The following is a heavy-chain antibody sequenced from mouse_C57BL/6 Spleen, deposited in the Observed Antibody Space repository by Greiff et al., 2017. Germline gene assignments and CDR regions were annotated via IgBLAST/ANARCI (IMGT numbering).Heavy chain of an antibody. Sequence: QVQLKQPGAELVKPGASVKVSCKASGYTFTSYWMHWVKQRPGQGLEWIGRLHPSDSDTNYNQKFKGKATLTVDKSSSTAYMQLSSLTAEYSAVYYCAIIDGYSPFDYWGQGTTLTVSS. V-gene: IGHV1-74*01. CDR3: AIIDGYSPFDY. D-gene: IGHD2-3*01. CDR2: LHPSDSDT. CDR1: GYTFTSYW. J-gene: IGHJ2*01.